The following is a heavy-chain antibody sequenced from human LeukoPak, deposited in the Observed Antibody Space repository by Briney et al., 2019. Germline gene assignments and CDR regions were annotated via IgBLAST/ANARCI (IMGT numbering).Heavy chain of an antibody. CDR2: IYYSGST. D-gene: IGHD5-12*01. J-gene: IGHJ6*03. V-gene: IGHV4-59*01. CDR3: ARRIVATINYYYYYYMDV. CDR1: GGSFSDYY. Sequence: SETLSLTCGVYGGSFSDYYWSWIRQPPGKGLEWIGYIYYSGSTNYNPSLKSRVTISVDTSKNQFSLKLSSVTAADTAVYYCARRIVATINYYYYYYMDVWGKGTTVTVSS.